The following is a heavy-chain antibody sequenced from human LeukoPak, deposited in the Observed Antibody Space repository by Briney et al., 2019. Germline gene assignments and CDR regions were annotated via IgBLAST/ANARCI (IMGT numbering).Heavy chain of an antibody. J-gene: IGHJ4*02. D-gene: IGHD5-24*01. CDR1: GFTFSSYG. Sequence: GGSLRLSCAASGFTFSSYGMHWVRQAPGKGLERVAVIWYDGSNKYYADSVKGRFTISRDNSKNTLYLQMNSLRAEDTAVYYCARDSQEVATIPYYFDYWGQGTLVTVSS. CDR2: IWYDGSNK. V-gene: IGHV3-33*01. CDR3: ARDSQEVATIPYYFDY.